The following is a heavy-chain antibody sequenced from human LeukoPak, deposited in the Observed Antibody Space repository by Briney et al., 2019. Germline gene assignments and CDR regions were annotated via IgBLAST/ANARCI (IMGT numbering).Heavy chain of an antibody. V-gene: IGHV1-18*01. CDR2: ISTYNGNT. CDR3: ARDLTIAAAGTYGY. J-gene: IGHJ4*02. D-gene: IGHD6-13*01. CDR1: GSTFTSYG. Sequence: ASVKVSCKTSGSTFTSYGVSWGRQAPGQGLEWMGWISTYNGNTNYAQNFQGRVTMTTDTSTSTAYMELRSLRSDDTAVYYCARDLTIAAAGTYGYWGQGTLVTVSS.